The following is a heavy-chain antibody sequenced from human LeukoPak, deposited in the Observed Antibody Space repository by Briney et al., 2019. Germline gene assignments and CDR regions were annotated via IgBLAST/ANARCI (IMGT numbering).Heavy chain of an antibody. Sequence: ASVKVSCKASVYTFTSYGFSWVRQPPGQGLERMGWVSAYNGNTNNSQKLQGRVTMTTDTSTSTAYMELRRLRSDDTAVYYCAREGYYGSGSRHYYYMDVWGKGTTVIVSS. D-gene: IGHD3-10*01. CDR2: VSAYNGNT. CDR1: VYTFTSYG. V-gene: IGHV1-18*01. J-gene: IGHJ6*03. CDR3: AREGYYGSGSRHYYYMDV.